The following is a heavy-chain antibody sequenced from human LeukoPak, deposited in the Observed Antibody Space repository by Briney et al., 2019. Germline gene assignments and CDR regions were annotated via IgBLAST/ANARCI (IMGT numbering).Heavy chain of an antibody. J-gene: IGHJ4*02. D-gene: IGHD6-19*01. CDR2: ISAYNGNT. CDR1: GYTFTSYG. V-gene: IGHV1-18*03. Sequence: ASVKVSCKASGYTFTSYGISWVRQAPGQGLEWMGWISAYNGNTNYAQKLQGRVTMTTDTSTSTAYMELRSLRPEDMAVYYCARVDYGSGCDSWGQGTLVTVSS. CDR3: ARVDYGSGCDS.